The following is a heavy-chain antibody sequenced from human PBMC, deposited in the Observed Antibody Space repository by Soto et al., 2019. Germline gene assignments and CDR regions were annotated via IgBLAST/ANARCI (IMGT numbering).Heavy chain of an antibody. CDR3: ARLKVDPEVPAAMPGSAFDI. CDR2: ISPIFGKA. J-gene: IGHJ3*02. D-gene: IGHD2-2*01. V-gene: IGHV1-69*13. Sequence: SVKVSCKASGYTFTSYGISWVRQAPGQGLEWMGGISPIFGKANYAQKFQGRVTITADESTSTAYMELSSLRSEDTAVYYCARLKVDPEVPAAMPGSAFDIWGQGTMVTVSS. CDR1: GYTFTSYG.